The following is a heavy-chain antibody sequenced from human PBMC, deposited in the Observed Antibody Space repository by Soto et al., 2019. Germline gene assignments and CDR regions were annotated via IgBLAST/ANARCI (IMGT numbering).Heavy chain of an antibody. D-gene: IGHD4-17*01. V-gene: IGHV3-13*01. Sequence: PGGSLRLSCAASGFTFSSYDMHWVRQATGKGLEWVSAIGTAGDTYYPGSVKGRFTISRENAKNSLYLQMNSLRAEDTAVYYCARGDDYGDYSLDYWGQGTLVTVSS. J-gene: IGHJ4*02. CDR2: IGTAGDT. CDR3: ARGDDYGDYSLDY. CDR1: GFTFSSYD.